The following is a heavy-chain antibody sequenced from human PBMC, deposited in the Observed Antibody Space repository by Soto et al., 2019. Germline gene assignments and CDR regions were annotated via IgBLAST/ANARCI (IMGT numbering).Heavy chain of an antibody. CDR2: IIPIFGKA. Sequence: QVQLVQSGAEVKKPGSSVKVSCKASGGTFSSYAISWVRQAPGQGLEWMGGIIPIFGKANYAQKLQGRVKITADESTSTAYMELSSLRSEDTAVYYCARDGRLTTVTKDAFDIWGQGTMVTVSS. CDR1: GGTFSSYA. CDR3: ARDGRLTTVTKDAFDI. V-gene: IGHV1-69*01. D-gene: IGHD4-17*01. J-gene: IGHJ3*02.